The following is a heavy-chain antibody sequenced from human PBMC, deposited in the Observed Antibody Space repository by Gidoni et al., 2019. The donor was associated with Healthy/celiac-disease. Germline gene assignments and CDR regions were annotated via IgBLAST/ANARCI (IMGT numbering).Heavy chain of an antibody. CDR3: AKDRSGSYGVYFDY. CDR2: ISWNSGSI. J-gene: IGHJ4*02. Sequence: EVQLVESGGGLVQPGRSLRLSCAASGFTFDDYAMHWVRQAPGKGLEWVSGISWNSGSIGYADSVKGRFTISRDNAKNSLYLQMNSLRAEDTALYYCAKDRSGSYGVYFDYWGQGTLVTVSS. V-gene: IGHV3-9*01. D-gene: IGHD1-26*01. CDR1: GFTFDDYA.